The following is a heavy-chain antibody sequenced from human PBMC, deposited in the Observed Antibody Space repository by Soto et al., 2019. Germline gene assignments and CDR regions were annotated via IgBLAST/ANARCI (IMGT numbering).Heavy chain of an antibody. CDR3: VKELRSVRNKREAYC. Sequence: EVQLVESGGGLVQPGESLRLSCAASGFSVSSSYMSWVRQTPWKGLEWVSVIYSGGTTYYADSVKGRFTISRDDSRNPLLLQMTRLRVDDTALYYCVKELRSVRNKREAYCWGQGTLVTVSS. J-gene: IGHJ4*02. D-gene: IGHD3-16*01. V-gene: IGHV3-66*01. CDR2: IYSGGTT. CDR1: GFSVSSSY.